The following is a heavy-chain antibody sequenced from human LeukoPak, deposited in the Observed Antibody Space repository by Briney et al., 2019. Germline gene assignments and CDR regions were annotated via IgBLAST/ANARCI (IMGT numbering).Heavy chain of an antibody. J-gene: IGHJ4*02. CDR1: GHSNSSGNYY. CDR2: IYSTGNT. CDR3: SRRKYGVRNGY. Sequence: PSETLSLTCTVSGHSNSSGNYYWVWIRQPPGKGLEWIGTIYSTGNTYYNPSLKSRVTISADTSKNQFSLKPSSVTAANTAVYYCSRRKYGVRNGYWGQGTLVTVSS. D-gene: IGHD2-8*01. V-gene: IGHV4-39*01.